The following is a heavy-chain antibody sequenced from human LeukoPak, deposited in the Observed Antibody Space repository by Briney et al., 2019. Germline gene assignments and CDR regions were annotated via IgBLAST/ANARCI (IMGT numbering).Heavy chain of an antibody. CDR2: ITATGDTA. CDR1: GFTFTKCA. V-gene: IGHV3-23*01. J-gene: IGHJ4*02. Sequence: PGGSLRLSCVASGFTFTKCAMSWIRQAPGKGLEWVALITATGDTAYYADSVKGRFTISRDNSKNTLYLQMNSLRAEDTAVYYCAKSRSGFGESPIPIDYWGQGTLVTVSS. D-gene: IGHD3-10*01. CDR3: AKSRSGFGESPIPIDY.